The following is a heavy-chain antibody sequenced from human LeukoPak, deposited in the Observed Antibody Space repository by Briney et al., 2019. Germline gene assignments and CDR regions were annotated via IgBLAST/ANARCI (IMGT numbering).Heavy chain of an antibody. CDR3: ARGTLTGRVVYLDY. D-gene: IGHD3-9*01. CDR1: GGSISGSSYY. Sequence: PSETLSLTCTVSGGSISGSSYYWGWIRQPPGKGLEWIGSIYYSGSTNYNSSLKSRVTISLDTSKNHFSLKLRSVTAADTAVYYCARGTLTGRVVYLDYWGQGTLVTVSS. CDR2: IYYSGST. V-gene: IGHV4-39*07. J-gene: IGHJ4*02.